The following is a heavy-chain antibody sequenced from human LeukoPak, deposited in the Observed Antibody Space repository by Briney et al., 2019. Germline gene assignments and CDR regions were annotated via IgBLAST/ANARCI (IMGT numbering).Heavy chain of an antibody. J-gene: IGHJ4*02. CDR2: ISSSGSTI. CDR3: ARVPEGYYDSSGYYLFDY. CDR1: GFTFSDYY. Sequence: GGSLRLSCAASGFTFSDYYMSWIRQAPGKGLEWVSYISSSGSTIYYADSVKGRFTISRDNAKNSLYLQMNSLRAEDTAVYYCARVPEGYYDSSGYYLFDYWGQGTLVTVSS. V-gene: IGHV3-11*01. D-gene: IGHD3-22*01.